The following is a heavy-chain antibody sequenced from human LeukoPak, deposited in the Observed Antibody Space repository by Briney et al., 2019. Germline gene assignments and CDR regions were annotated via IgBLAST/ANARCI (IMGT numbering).Heavy chain of an antibody. V-gene: IGHV3-15*01. J-gene: IGHJ4*02. CDR1: GFTFSNAW. Sequence: GGSLRLSCAASGFTFSNAWMSWVRQAPGKGLEGVGRIRSRTDGGTTDYAAPVKGRFTISRDDSKNTLYLQMNSLKTEDTAVYYCTTGYCSRTSCYYFDYWGQGTLVTVSS. CDR3: TTGYCSRTSCYYFDY. CDR2: IRSRTDGGTT. D-gene: IGHD2-2*01.